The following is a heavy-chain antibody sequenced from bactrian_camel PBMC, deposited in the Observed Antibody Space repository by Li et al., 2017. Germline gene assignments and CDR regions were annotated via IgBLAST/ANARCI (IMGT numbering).Heavy chain of an antibody. CDR2: LSIRSGTT. J-gene: IGHJ4*01. CDR1: IYAGC. Sequence: HVQLVESGGGSVQAGGSLRLSCAASIYAGCMAWFRQAPGKEREGVAALSIRSGTTHYADSVKGRFTISQDNAKNTLYLQMNSLNTEDTAMYYCAAAAGLFGGTCLDVRSVDYWGQGTQVTVS. V-gene: IGHV3S1*01. CDR3: AAAAGLFGGTCLDVRSVDY. D-gene: IGHD7*01.